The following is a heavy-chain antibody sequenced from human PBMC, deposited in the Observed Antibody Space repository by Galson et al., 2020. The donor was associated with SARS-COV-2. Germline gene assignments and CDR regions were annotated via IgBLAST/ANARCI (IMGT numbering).Heavy chain of an antibody. D-gene: IGHD1-1*01. CDR2: INHNGST. Sequence: SETLSLTCAVYGGSLGGNYWSWIRQPPGKGLEWIGEINHNGSTNYNPSLKSRVTISVDTSKNQFSLKVSSVIAADTAVYYCARKGWKVFYYYYGMDVWGQGTTVTVSS. CDR3: ARKGWKVFYYYYGMDV. CDR1: GGSLGGNY. J-gene: IGHJ6*02. V-gene: IGHV4-34*01.